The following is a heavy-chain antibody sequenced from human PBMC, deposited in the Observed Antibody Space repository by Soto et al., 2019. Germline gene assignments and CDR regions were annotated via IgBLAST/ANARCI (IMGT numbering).Heavy chain of an antibody. CDR3: AREGYYGSGSYGEHLLIDY. Sequence: SVPLSLTRAGSGGAVWSRSYNWRCIRKTPGKGLEWIGYIYYSGSTNYSPSLKSRVTISVDTSKNQLSLKLSSVTAADTAVYYCAREGYYGSGSYGEHLLIDYWGQGTLVTVS. D-gene: IGHD3-10*01. J-gene: IGHJ4*02. CDR2: IYYSGST. CDR1: GGAVWSRSYN. V-gene: IGHV4-61*01.